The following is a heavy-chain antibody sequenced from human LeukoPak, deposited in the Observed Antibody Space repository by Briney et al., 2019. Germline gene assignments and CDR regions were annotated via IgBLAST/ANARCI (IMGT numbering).Heavy chain of an antibody. D-gene: IGHD3-22*01. V-gene: IGHV4-39*07. CDR3: AREPAPYDSKGAFDI. CDR2: IYYSGST. CDR1: GGSISSSSYY. Sequence: SETLSLTCTVSGGSISSSSYYWGWIRQPPGKGLEWIGSIYYSGSTYYNPSLKSRVTISVDTSKNQFSLKLSSVTAADTAVYYCAREPAPYDSKGAFDIWGQGTMVTVSS. J-gene: IGHJ3*02.